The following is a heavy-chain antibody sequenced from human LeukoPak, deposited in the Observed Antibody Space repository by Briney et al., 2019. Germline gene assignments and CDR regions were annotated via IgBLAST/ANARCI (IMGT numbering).Heavy chain of an antibody. D-gene: IGHD1-26*01. Sequence: GASVKVSCKASGYTFTSYAMNWVRQAPGQGLEWMGWINTNTGNPTYAQGFTGRFVFSLDTSVTTAYLQISSLRAEDTAVYYCARVIKYSFSVGCFDPWGQGTQVTVSS. CDR2: INTNTGNP. J-gene: IGHJ5*02. CDR3: ARVIKYSFSVGCFDP. CDR1: GYTFTSYA. V-gene: IGHV7-4-1*02.